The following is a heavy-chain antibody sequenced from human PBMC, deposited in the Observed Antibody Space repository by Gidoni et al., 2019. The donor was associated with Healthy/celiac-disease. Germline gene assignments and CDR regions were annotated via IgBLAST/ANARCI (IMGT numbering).Heavy chain of an antibody. CDR3: VKDLTMIVVALEI. CDR2: ISSDGGST. Sequence: EVQLVESGGGLVQPGGSLRLSCSASGFTFSCYAMHWVRRAPGKGLEYVSAISSDGGSTYYADSVKGRFTISRDNSKNTLYLQMSSLRAEDTAVYYCVKDLTMIVVALEIWGQGTLVTVSS. CDR1: GFTFSCYA. J-gene: IGHJ4*02. D-gene: IGHD3-22*01. V-gene: IGHV3-64D*06.